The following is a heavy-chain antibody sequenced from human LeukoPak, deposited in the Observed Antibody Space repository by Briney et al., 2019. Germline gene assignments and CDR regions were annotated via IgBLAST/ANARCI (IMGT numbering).Heavy chain of an antibody. D-gene: IGHD3-3*01. J-gene: IGHJ4*02. CDR2: ISAYNGNT. CDR3: ARSIPICGVVGSAGGY. V-gene: IGHV1-18*01. Sequence: ASVTVSYKPSGYTFTNYGIRWVRLAPGPPLEWMGWISAYNGNTNYAQKLQGRVTMTTDTSTSTGYMELRSLRSDDTAVYYCARSIPICGVVGSAGGYWGQGTLVSVSS. CDR1: GYTFTNYG.